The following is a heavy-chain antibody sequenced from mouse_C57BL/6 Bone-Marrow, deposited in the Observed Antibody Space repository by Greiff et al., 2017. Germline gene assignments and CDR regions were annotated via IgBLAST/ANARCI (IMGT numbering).Heavy chain of an antibody. J-gene: IGHJ3*01. CDR1: GFTFSSYT. CDR3: ARHDYDVAY. V-gene: IGHV5-9*01. D-gene: IGHD2-4*01. Sequence: DVTLVQSGGGLVKPGGSLKLSCAASGFTFSSYTMSWVRQTPAKRLEWVATISGGGGNTYYTPRVKGRFTISIDNAKNTLYLQMSSLRSEDTALYYCARHDYDVAYWGQGTLVTVSA. CDR2: ISGGGGNT.